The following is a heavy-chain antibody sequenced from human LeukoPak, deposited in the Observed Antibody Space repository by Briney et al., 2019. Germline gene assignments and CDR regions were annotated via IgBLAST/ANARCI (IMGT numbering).Heavy chain of an antibody. D-gene: IGHD1-26*01. J-gene: IGHJ4*02. CDR3: ATMTTLVSGNEY. V-gene: IGHV1-24*01. CDR2: LDSETGET. Sequence: ASVKLSCKVYGYTLTESSMQWVRQAPRKGLEGMGNLDSETGETIYTQKFQGRVTMTEDTSTDTIYMELSGLKSEDTAVYYCATMTTLVSGNEYWGQGTLVTVSS. CDR1: GYTLTESS.